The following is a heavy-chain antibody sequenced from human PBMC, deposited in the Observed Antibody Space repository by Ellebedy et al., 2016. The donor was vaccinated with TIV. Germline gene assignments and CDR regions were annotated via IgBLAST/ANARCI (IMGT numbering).Heavy chain of an antibody. V-gene: IGHV4-31*03. Sequence: SETLSLXXTVSGGSISSGGYYWSWIRQHPGKGLEWIGYIYYSGSTYYNPSLKSRVTMSVDTSKNQFSLKLSSVTAADTAVYYCARDGDIVVVPAAMGYYYYMDVWGKGTTVTVSS. D-gene: IGHD2-2*01. CDR1: GGSISSGGYY. J-gene: IGHJ6*03. CDR2: IYYSGST. CDR3: ARDGDIVVVPAAMGYYYYMDV.